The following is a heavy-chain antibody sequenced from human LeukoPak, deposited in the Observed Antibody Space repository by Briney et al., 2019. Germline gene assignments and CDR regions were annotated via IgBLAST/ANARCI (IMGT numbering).Heavy chain of an antibody. CDR2: ISGSGGST. CDR3: AKDTNVAVAGKAGRFDP. D-gene: IGHD6-19*01. V-gene: IGHV3-23*01. J-gene: IGHJ5*02. Sequence: PGGSLRLSCAASGSTFSSYAMSWVRQAPGKGLEWVSAISGSGGSTYYADSVKGRFTISRDNSKNTLYLQMNSLRAEDTAVYYCAKDTNVAVAGKAGRFDPWGQGTLVTVSS. CDR1: GSTFSSYA.